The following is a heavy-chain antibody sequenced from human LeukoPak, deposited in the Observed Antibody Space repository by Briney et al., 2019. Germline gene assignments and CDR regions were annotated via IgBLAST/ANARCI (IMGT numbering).Heavy chain of an antibody. CDR1: GFTFSSYG. V-gene: IGHV3-33*01. Sequence: PGGSLRLSCAASGFTFSSYGMHWVRLAPGKGLEWVAVIWYDGSNKYYADSVKGRFTISRDNSKNTLYLQMNSLRAEDTAVYYCVGGSSNHWYFDLWGRGTLVTVSS. D-gene: IGHD2-2*01. J-gene: IGHJ2*01. CDR3: VGGSSNHWYFDL. CDR2: IWYDGSNK.